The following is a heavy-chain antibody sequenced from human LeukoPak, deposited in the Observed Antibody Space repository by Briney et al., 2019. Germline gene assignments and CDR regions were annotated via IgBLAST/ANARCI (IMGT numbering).Heavy chain of an antibody. CDR3: AKDGAAAGHNWFDP. CDR1: GFTFSSYA. V-gene: IGHV3-23*01. D-gene: IGHD6-13*01. Sequence: GGSLRLSCAASGFTFSSYAMSWVRQAPGKGLEWVSGISGSGGSTYYADSVKGRFTIPRDNSKNTLYLQMNSLRAEDTVVYYCAKDGAAAGHNWFDPWGQGTLVTVSS. J-gene: IGHJ5*02. CDR2: ISGSGGST.